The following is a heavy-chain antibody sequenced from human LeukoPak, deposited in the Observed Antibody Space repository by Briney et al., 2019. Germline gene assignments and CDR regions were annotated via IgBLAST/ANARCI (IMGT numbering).Heavy chain of an antibody. V-gene: IGHV3-48*03. CDR2: ISSSRSTI. CDR1: GFTFSSFE. J-gene: IGHJ4*02. CDR3: AREGVMAPYYFDY. Sequence: GGSLRLSCAASGFTFSSFEMNWVRQAPGKGLEWVSYISSSRSTIYYADSVKGRFTISRDNAKNSLYLQMNSLRVEDMAVYYCAREGVMAPYYFDYWGQGTLVTVSS. D-gene: IGHD3-16*01.